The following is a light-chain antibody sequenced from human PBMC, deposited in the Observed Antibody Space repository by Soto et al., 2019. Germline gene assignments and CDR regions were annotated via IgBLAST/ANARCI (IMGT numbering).Light chain of an antibody. CDR2: YDD. V-gene: IGLV1-36*01. Sequence: QSVLTQPPSVSEAPRQRVTISCSGSSSNIGNNAVNWYQQLPGKAPKLLIYYDDLLPSGVSDRFSGSKSGTSASLAISGLQSEDGADYYCAAWDDSLNGLVFGTGTKVTVL. CDR3: AAWDDSLNGLV. CDR1: SSNIGNNA. J-gene: IGLJ1*01.